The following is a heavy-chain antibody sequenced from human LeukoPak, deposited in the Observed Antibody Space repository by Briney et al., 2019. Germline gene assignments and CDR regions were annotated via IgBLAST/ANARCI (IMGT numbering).Heavy chain of an antibody. CDR3: ARDPWGDTDAAAPPSGMWFDP. CDR1: GYTFTGYY. V-gene: IGHV1-2*02. J-gene: IGHJ5*02. CDR2: INPNSGGT. Sequence: GASVKVSCKASGYTFTGYYMHWVRQAPGQGLEWMGWINPNSGGTNYAQNFQGRVTMTRDTSISTAYMELNRLRADDTAVYFCARDPWGDTDAAAPPSGMWFDPWGQGTLVTVSS. D-gene: IGHD6-13*01.